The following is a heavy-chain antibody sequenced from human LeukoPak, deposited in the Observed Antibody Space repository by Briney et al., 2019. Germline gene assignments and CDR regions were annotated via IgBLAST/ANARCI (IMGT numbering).Heavy chain of an antibody. CDR3: ARENEDYNPYYFDY. Sequence: SVKVSCKASGGTFSSYAISWVRQAPGQGLGWMGGIIPIFGTANYAQKFQGRVTITADKSTSTAYMELSSLRSEDTAVYYCARENEDYNPYYFDYWGQGTLVTVSS. D-gene: IGHD3-10*01. J-gene: IGHJ4*02. V-gene: IGHV1-69*06. CDR1: GGTFSSYA. CDR2: IIPIFGTA.